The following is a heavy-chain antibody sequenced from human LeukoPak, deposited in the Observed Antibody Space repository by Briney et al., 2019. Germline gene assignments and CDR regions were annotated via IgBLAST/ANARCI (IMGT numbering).Heavy chain of an antibody. CDR2: IIPIFGTA. CDR1: GGTFSGYA. Sequence: GASVKVSCKASGGTFSGYAISWVRQAPGQGLEWMGGIIPIFGTANYAQKFQGRVTITADESTSTAYMELSSLRSEDTAVYYCARAGYSSGWYCFDYWGQGTLVTVSS. D-gene: IGHD6-19*01. V-gene: IGHV1-69*13. J-gene: IGHJ4*02. CDR3: ARAGYSSGWYCFDY.